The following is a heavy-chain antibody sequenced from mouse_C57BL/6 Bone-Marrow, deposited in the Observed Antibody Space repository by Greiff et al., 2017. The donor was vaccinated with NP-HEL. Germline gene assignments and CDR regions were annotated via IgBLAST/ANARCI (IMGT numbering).Heavy chain of an antibody. CDR1: GYTFTSYG. J-gene: IGHJ1*03. CDR2: IYPRSGNT. D-gene: IGHD2-1*01. Sequence: QVQLQQSGAELARPGASVKLSCKASGYTFTSYGISWVKQRTGQGLEWIGEIYPRSGNTYYIEKFKGKATLTADKSSSTAYMELRSLTSEDSAVYVCAKEAYGNHWYFDVWGTGTTVTVSS. CDR3: AKEAYGNHWYFDV. V-gene: IGHV1-81*01.